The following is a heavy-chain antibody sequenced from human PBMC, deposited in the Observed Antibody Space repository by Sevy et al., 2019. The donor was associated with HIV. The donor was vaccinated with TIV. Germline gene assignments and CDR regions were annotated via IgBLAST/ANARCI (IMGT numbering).Heavy chain of an antibody. J-gene: IGHJ4*02. D-gene: IGHD4-17*01. CDR1: GFTFSSYE. CDR3: ARDLPPSATTVAHFDY. CDR2: ITKSGSRK. V-gene: IGHV3-48*03. Sequence: GGSLRLSCTASGFTFSSYEMNWVRQAPGKGLEWVSYITKSGSRKYYSDSVRGRFTVSRDNAKNSLYLQMKSLRAEDTAVYYCARDLPPSATTVAHFDYWGRGTLVTVSS.